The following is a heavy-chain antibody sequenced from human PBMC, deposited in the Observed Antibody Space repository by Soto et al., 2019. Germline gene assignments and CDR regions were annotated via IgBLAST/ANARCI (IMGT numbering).Heavy chain of an antibody. V-gene: IGHV3-30-3*01. CDR2: ISYDGSNK. CDR3: ARDPVAYCGGDCRTFDY. D-gene: IGHD2-21*02. J-gene: IGHJ4*02. Sequence: QVQLVESGGGVVQPGRSLRLSCAASGFTFSSYAMHWVRQAPGKGLEWVAVISYDGSNKYYADSVKGRFTISRDNSKNTLYLQINGLRAEDTAVYYWARDPVAYCGGDCRTFDYWGQGTLVTVSS. CDR1: GFTFSSYA.